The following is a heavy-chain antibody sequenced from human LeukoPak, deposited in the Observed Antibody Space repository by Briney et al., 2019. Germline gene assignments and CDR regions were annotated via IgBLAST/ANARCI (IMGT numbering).Heavy chain of an antibody. CDR1: GGSISSYY. J-gene: IGHJ6*03. Sequence: SETLSLTCTVSGGSISSYYWTWIRQPPGKGLEWIGYIYYSGTTNYNPSLKSRVTISVDTSKNQFPLKLSSVTAADAAVYYCARSRGGSMTTCRENYMDVWGNGTTVTVSS. CDR3: ARSRGGSMTTCRENYMDV. D-gene: IGHD3-10*01. V-gene: IGHV4-59*01. CDR2: IYYSGTT.